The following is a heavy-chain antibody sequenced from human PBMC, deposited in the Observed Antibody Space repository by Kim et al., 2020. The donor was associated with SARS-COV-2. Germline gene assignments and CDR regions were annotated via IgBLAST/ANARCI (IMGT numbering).Heavy chain of an antibody. CDR3: TKDLTPGGADT. Sequence: SLRLSCAASGFTLRDHAIPFFRQPPGKGLEWVSGIYWNGDRMDYADSVKGRFTISRDNAKNSLYLQMNSLRPEDTALYYCTKDLTPGGADTWGQGTLV. CDR1: GFTLRDHA. J-gene: IGHJ5*02. V-gene: IGHV3-9*01. D-gene: IGHD3-16*01. CDR2: IYWNGDRM.